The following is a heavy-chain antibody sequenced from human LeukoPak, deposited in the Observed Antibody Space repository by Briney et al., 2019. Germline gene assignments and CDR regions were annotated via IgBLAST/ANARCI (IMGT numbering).Heavy chain of an antibody. Sequence: SETLSLTCAVYGGSFSGYYWSWIRQPPGKGLEWIGEINHSASTNYNPSLKSRVTISVDTSKNQFSLKLSSVTAADTAVYYCARDSVAAVNWFDPWGQGTLVTVSS. CDR1: GGSFSGYY. CDR3: ARDSVAAVNWFDP. CDR2: INHSAST. J-gene: IGHJ5*02. V-gene: IGHV4-34*01. D-gene: IGHD6-13*01.